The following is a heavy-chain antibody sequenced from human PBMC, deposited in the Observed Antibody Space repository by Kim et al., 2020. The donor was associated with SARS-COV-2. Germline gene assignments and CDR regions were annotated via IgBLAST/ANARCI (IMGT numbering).Heavy chain of an antibody. CDR1: GFTFRGYA. CDR2: ISDSGFRT. Sequence: GGSLRLSCAASGFTFRGYAMSWARQAPGKGLEWVSTISDSGFRTHYTDSVKGRFTISRDNSKSTLFLQMNSLRVEHTAVYYCDASDYWGQGSLVTVSS. CDR3: DASDY. V-gene: IGHV3-23*01. J-gene: IGHJ4*02.